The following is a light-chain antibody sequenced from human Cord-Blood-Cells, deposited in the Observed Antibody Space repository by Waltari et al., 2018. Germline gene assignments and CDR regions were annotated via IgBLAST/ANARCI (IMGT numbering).Light chain of an antibody. CDR2: KAS. V-gene: IGKV1-5*03. Sequence: DIQMTQAPSTLSACVGGRVALPCRASQSISNWLAWYQQKPGKVPRLLIYKASSLETGVPSRFSGSGLETEVTLTISSLQSDDFTTYFCQQYNRYSPWTFGQGTKVEIK. CDR3: QQYNRYSPWT. CDR1: QSISNW. J-gene: IGKJ1*01.